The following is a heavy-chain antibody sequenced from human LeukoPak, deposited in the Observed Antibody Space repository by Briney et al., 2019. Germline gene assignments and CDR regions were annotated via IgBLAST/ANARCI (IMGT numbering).Heavy chain of an antibody. CDR3: ARDYAKSYSSGWYITHEAFDI. Sequence: GSLRLSCAASGFTFSSYEMNWVRQAPGKGLEWIGSIYYSGSTYYNPSLKSRVTISVDTSKNQFSLRLSSVTAADTAVYYCARDYAKSYSSGWYITHEAFDIWGQGTMVTVSS. CDR2: IYYSGST. CDR1: GFTFSSYE. D-gene: IGHD6-19*01. V-gene: IGHV4-39*07. J-gene: IGHJ3*02.